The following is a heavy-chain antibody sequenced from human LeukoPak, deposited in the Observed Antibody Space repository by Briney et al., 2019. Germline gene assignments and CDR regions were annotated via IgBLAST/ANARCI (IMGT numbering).Heavy chain of an antibody. J-gene: IGHJ4*02. CDR2: INPSGGST. CDR1: GYTFTSYY. D-gene: IGHD3-3*01. Sequence: GASVKLSCKASGYTFTSYYMHWLRQAPGQGLEWMGIINPSGGSTSYAQKFQGRVTMTRDTSTSTVYMELSSLRSEDTAVYYCARAPPRFPNPPYFDYWGQGTLVTVSS. CDR3: ARAPPRFPNPPYFDY. V-gene: IGHV1-46*01.